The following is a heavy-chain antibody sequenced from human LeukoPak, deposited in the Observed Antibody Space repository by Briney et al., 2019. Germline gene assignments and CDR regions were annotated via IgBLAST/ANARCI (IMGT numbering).Heavy chain of an antibody. D-gene: IGHD3-10*01. V-gene: IGHV4-30-2*01. CDR1: GGSISSGGYS. J-gene: IGHJ4*02. CDR2: IYHSGST. CDR3: ARGAGGSGSYYPPYFDY. Sequence: ASETLSLTCAVSGGSISSGGYSWSWIRQPPGKGLEWIGYIYHSGSTYYNPSLKSRVTISVDRSKNQFSLKPSSVTAADTAVYYCARGAGGSGSYYPPYFDYWGQGTLVTVSS.